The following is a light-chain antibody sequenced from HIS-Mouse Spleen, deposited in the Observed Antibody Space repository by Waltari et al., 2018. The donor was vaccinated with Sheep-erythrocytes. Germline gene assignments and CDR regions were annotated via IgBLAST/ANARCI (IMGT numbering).Light chain of an antibody. CDR2: QDS. V-gene: IGLV3-1*01. Sequence: SYELTQPPSVSVSPGQTASITCSGDKLGAKYAYWDQQKPGQSPVLVIYQDSTRPSGIPERFSGSNSGNTATLTISGTQAMDEADYYCQAWDSSTAVFGGGTKLTVL. CDR3: QAWDSSTAV. J-gene: IGLJ2*01. CDR1: KLGAKY.